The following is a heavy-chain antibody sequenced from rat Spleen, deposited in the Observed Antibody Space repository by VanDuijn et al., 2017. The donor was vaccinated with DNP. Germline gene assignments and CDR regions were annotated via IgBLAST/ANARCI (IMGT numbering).Heavy chain of an antibody. CDR1: GFTFSTFP. D-gene: IGHD1-4*01. J-gene: IGHJ2*01. V-gene: IGHV5-46*01. CDR2: ISASGGST. CDR3: TRDLNHGYNYAFDY. Sequence: EVQLVESGGGLVQPGRSMKVSCAASGFTFSTFPMAWVRQIPMKGLEWVATISASGGSTYYRDSVKGRCTISRDNANNTLYLQMSSLRSEDTATYYCTRDLNHGYNYAFDYWGQGVMVTVSS.